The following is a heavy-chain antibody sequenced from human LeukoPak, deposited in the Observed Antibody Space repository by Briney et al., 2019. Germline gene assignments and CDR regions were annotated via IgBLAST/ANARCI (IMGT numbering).Heavy chain of an antibody. Sequence: GGSLRLSCAASGFTFSSYWMHWVRQAPGKGLVWVSRINTDGSSTSYADSVKGRFTISRDNAKNTLYLQMNSLRAEDTAVYYCARVHIVVVPADIHDAFDIWGQGTMVTVSS. CDR2: INTDGSST. J-gene: IGHJ3*02. CDR3: ARVHIVVVPADIHDAFDI. CDR1: GFTFSSYW. V-gene: IGHV3-74*01. D-gene: IGHD2-2*01.